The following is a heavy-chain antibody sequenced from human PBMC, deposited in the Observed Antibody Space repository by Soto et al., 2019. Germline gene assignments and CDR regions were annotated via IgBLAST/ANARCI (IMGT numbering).Heavy chain of an antibody. CDR2: INAGNGNT. CDR1: GYTFTSYA. J-gene: IGHJ6*02. V-gene: IGHV1-3*01. Sequence: QVQLVQSGAEVKKPGASVKVSCKASGYTFTSYAMHWVRQAPGQRLEWMGWINAGNGNTKYSQKFQGRVTITRDTSGSTAYMELSSLRSEDTAVYYCARTWAGYYGMDVWGQGTTVTVSS. CDR3: ARTWAGYYGMDV.